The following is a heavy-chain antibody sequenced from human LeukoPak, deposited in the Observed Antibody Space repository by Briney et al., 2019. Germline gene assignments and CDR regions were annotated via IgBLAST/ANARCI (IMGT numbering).Heavy chain of an antibody. CDR2: FDPEDGET. J-gene: IGHJ4*02. V-gene: IGHV1-24*01. D-gene: IGHD3-10*01. CDR3: ATLLYGSGSYYNVDYFDY. Sequence: GASVKDSCKVSGYTLTELSMHWVRRAPGKGLEWMGGFDPEDGETIYAQKFQGRVTMTEDTSTDTAYMELSSLRSEDTAVYYCATLLYGSGSYYNVDYFDYWGQGTLVTVSS. CDR1: GYTLTELS.